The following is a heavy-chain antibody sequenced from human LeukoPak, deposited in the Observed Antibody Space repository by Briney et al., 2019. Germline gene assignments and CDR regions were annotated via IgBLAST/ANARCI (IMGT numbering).Heavy chain of an antibody. J-gene: IGHJ4*02. CDR2: IIPILGIA. D-gene: IGHD3-22*01. CDR1: GGTFSSYA. Sequence: EASVKVSCKDSGGTFSSYAISWVRQAPGQGLKWMGRIIPILGIANYAQKFEGRVTITADKSTSTAYIELSSLRSEDTAVYYCARAPKSSDYYYPTAPLSDYWGQETLHTVSS. V-gene: IGHV1-69*04. CDR3: ARAPKSSDYYYPTAPLSDY.